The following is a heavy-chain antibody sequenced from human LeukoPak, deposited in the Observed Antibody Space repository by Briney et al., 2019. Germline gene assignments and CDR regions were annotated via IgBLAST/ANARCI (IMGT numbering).Heavy chain of an antibody. CDR1: GLPFSSHW. CDR2: IKQDGSEK. V-gene: IGHV3-7*01. Sequence: GGSLRLSCAASGLPFSSHWMTWVRQAPGKGLEWVANIKQDGSEKYYVDSVKGRFTISRDNAKNSLYLQMNSLRVEDTAVYYCAKDYIVSSSPIYYFDYWGQGTLVTVSS. J-gene: IGHJ4*02. D-gene: IGHD6-6*01. CDR3: AKDYIVSSSPIYYFDY.